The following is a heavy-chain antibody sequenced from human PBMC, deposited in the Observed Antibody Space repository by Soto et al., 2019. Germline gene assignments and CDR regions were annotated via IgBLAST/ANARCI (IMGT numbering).Heavy chain of an antibody. CDR1: GFTFSSIW. CDR3: ARSIGAYDDY. J-gene: IGHJ4*02. V-gene: IGHV3-74*01. CDR2: INTDGTKT. Sequence: EVQLVESGGGLVQPGGSLRLSCAASGFTFSSIWMHWVRQAPGKGLVWVSHINTDGTKTAYADSVKGRFTISRDNAENTLYLQMNSLTVGDTAVYYCARSIGAYDDYWGQGTQVIVSS. D-gene: IGHD3-16*01.